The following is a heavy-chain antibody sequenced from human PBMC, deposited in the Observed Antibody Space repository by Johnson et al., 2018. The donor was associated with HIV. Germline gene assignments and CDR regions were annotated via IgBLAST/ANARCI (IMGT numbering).Heavy chain of an antibody. Sequence: VQLVESGGGVVQPGRSLRLSCAASGFTVTSNYMTWVRQAPGKGLEWVSVIYAGKRTYYAASVKGRFTSSRDKTTNILSLKINNLRVEDTAVYYCAREGVLGVKDGFIWGQGTMVTVSS. D-gene: IGHD3-16*01. CDR3: AREGVLGVKDGFI. CDR2: IYAGKRT. CDR1: GFTVTSNY. J-gene: IGHJ3*02. V-gene: IGHV3-66*01.